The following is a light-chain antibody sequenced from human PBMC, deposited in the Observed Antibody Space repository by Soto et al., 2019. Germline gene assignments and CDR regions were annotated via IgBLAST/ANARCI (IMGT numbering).Light chain of an antibody. CDR2: LGS. V-gene: IGKV2-28*01. Sequence: DIVMTQSPLSLPVTPGEPASISCRSSQSLLHSNGYNYLDWYLQKPGQSPQLLIYLGSNRASGVPVMFSGSGSGTDFTLKISRVEAEDVGVYYCMQALQTPLFTFGHGTKVHIQ. CDR3: MQALQTPLFT. CDR1: QSLLHSNGYNY. J-gene: IGKJ3*01.